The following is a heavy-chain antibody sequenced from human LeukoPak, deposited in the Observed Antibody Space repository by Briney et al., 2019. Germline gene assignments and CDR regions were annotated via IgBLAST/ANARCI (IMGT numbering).Heavy chain of an antibody. J-gene: IGHJ6*04. D-gene: IGHD3-10*01. CDR2: IYYSGST. CDR3: ARDAMVRGAPLYYYGMDV. Sequence: SQTLSLTCTVSGGSISSGGYYWSWIRQHPGKGLEWIGYIYYSGSTYYNPSLKSRVTISVDTSKNQFSLKLSSVTAADTAVYYCARDAMVRGAPLYYYGMDVWGKGTTVTVSS. CDR1: GGSISSGGYY. V-gene: IGHV4-31*03.